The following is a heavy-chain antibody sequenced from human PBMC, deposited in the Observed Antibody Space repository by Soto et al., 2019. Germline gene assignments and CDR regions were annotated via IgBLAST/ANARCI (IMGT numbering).Heavy chain of an antibody. Sequence: QLQLQESGPGLVTPSATLSLTCTVSGGSIRRSSYYWGWIRQPPGKGLEWIGSIYYSGSTYYNPSLKSRVTISVDTSKNQFSLKLSSVTAADTAVYYCARAYYDYIWGSYRYIEGPPYFDYWGQGTLVTVSS. CDR3: ARAYYDYIWGSYRYIEGPPYFDY. D-gene: IGHD3-16*02. CDR2: IYYSGST. J-gene: IGHJ4*02. CDR1: GGSIRRSSYY. V-gene: IGHV4-39*01.